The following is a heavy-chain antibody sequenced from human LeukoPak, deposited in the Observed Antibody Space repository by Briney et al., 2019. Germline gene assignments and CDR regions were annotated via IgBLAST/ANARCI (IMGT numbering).Heavy chain of an antibody. CDR1: GGSISSGGYY. J-gene: IGHJ4*02. D-gene: IGHD6-19*01. CDR3: ARGWGYFDY. Sequence: SQTLSLTFTVSGGSISSGGYYWSWIRQPPGKGLEWIGYIYHSGSTYYNPSLKSRVTISVDRSKNQFSLKLSSVTAADTAVYYCARGWGYFDYWGQGTLVTVSS. V-gene: IGHV4-30-2*02. CDR2: IYHSGST.